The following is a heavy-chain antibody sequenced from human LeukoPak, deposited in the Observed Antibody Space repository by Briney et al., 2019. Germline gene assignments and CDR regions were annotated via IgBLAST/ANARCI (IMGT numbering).Heavy chain of an antibody. Sequence: GESLKISCKGSGYSFSNYWIVWVRQMPGKGLEWMGIIFPGDSDTRYSPSFQGQVTISADKSISTAYLQWSSLKASDTAMYYCARHTGDGYNFLWFDPWGQGTLVTVSS. CDR3: ARHTGDGYNFLWFDP. CDR1: GYSFSNYW. CDR2: IFPGDSDT. V-gene: IGHV5-51*01. D-gene: IGHD5-24*01. J-gene: IGHJ5*02.